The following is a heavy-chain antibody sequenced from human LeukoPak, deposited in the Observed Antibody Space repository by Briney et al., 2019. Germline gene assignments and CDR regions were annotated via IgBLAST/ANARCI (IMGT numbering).Heavy chain of an antibody. CDR3: ARGRSYGFDFDS. V-gene: IGHV4-61*01. Sequence: SETLSLTCDVSGVSINTCCYYWTWIRQPPGKGLEGMGYKYYSGSTRYNSSLRSRLTISLYSSKNQFSLRLTSVTAADTAVSYCARGRSYGFDFDSWGPGTLVIVSS. D-gene: IGHD5-18*01. CDR1: GVSINTCCYY. J-gene: IGHJ4*02. CDR2: KYYSGST.